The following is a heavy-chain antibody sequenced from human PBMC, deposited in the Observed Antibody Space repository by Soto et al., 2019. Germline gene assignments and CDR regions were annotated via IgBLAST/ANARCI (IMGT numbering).Heavy chain of an antibody. CDR3: TPTAAIGDYYGMDV. J-gene: IGHJ6*02. CDR1: GFTFSGSA. Sequence: PGGSLRLSCAASGFTFSGSAMHWVRQASGKGLEWVGRIRSKANSYATACAASVKGRSTISRDDSKNTADLQMNSLKIEDTGVYYCTPTAAIGDYYGMDVWGQGTTVTVSS. CDR2: IRSKANSYAT. D-gene: IGHD2-2*01. V-gene: IGHV3-73*01.